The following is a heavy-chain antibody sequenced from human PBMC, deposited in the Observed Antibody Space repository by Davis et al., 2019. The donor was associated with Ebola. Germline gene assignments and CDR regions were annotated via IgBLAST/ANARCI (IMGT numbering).Heavy chain of an antibody. J-gene: IGHJ4*02. CDR2: ISTSGRTT. Sequence: PGGSLRLSCAASGFTFSDYYMNWIRQAPGKGLEWVSYISTSGRTTYYADSVKGRFTISRDNARNTVSLQMNSLRAEDTALYYCARSSYQPDWWGQGTLVTVSS. D-gene: IGHD2-2*01. CDR1: GFTFSDYY. V-gene: IGHV3-11*04. CDR3: ARSSYQPDW.